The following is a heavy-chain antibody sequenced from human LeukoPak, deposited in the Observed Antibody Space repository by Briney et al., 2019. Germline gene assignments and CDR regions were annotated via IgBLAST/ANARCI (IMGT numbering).Heavy chain of an antibody. CDR1: GFTFSQYA. V-gene: IGHV3-30*18. D-gene: IGHD4-23*01. CDR2: MSYDGSAQ. Sequence: GGSLRLSCAASGFTFSQYAMHWVRQAPGKGLEWVAVMSYDGSAQYYADSVKGRFTIPRDNSKKTLYLQMNSLRGDDTAFYYCAKVMITVVTTSKLDSWGQGTLVTVSS. J-gene: IGHJ4*02. CDR3: AKVMITVVTTSKLDS.